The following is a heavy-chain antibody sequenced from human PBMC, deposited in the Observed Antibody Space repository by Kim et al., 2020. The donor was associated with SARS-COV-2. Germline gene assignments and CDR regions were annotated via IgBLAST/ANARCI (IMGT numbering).Heavy chain of an antibody. CDR3: ARDVAHDYGDYLPHY. V-gene: IGHV3-30*07. Sequence: DSVKGRFTISRDNSKNTLYLQMNSLRAEDTAVYYCARDVAHDYGDYLPHYWGQGTLVTVSS. J-gene: IGHJ4*02. D-gene: IGHD4-17*01.